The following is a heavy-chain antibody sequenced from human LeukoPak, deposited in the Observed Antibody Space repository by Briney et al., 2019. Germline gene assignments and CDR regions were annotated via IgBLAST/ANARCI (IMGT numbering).Heavy chain of an antibody. D-gene: IGHD2-2*02. CDR1: GGSISSYY. J-gene: IGHJ4*02. CDR2: IYYSGST. CDR3: ARAPGCSSTSCYTWVFDY. V-gene: IGHV4-59*01. Sequence: SETLSLTCTVSGGSISSYYWSWIRQPPGKGLEWIGYIYYSGSTNYNPSLKSRVTISVDTSKNQFSLKLSPVTAADTAVYYCARAPGCSSTSCYTWVFDYWGQGTLVTVSS.